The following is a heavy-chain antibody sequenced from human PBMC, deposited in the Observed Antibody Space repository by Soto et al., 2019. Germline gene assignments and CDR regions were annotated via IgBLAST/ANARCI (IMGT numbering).Heavy chain of an antibody. V-gene: IGHV4-30-4*01. CDR2: IYYSGST. CDR3: ARGAYSSSWNDY. Sequence: PSETLSLTCTVSGGSISSGDYYWSWIRQPPGKGLEWIGYIYYSGSTYYNPSLKSRVTISVDTSKNQFSLKLSSVTAADTAVYYCARGAYSSSWNDYWGQGTMVTVYS. J-gene: IGHJ4*02. D-gene: IGHD6-13*01. CDR1: GGSISSGDYY.